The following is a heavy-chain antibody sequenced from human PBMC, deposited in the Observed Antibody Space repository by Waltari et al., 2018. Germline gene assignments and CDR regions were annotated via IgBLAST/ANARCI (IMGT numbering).Heavy chain of an antibody. V-gene: IGHV4-4*07. D-gene: IGHD2-21*01. Sequence: QVKLQESGPGLVKPSETLSLICSVSGGSLTNYYWNWIRQPVGKGLEWIGRIYSGGTADYSPSLKCRATVSEDWSKNQVSLKLTSVTVADTAVYYCARDDSLGGLDVWGQGATVTV. J-gene: IGHJ6*02. CDR3: ARDDSLGGLDV. CDR1: GGSLTNYY. CDR2: IYSGGTA.